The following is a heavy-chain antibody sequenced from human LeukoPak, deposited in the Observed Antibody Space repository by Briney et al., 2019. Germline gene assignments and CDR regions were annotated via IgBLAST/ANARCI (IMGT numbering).Heavy chain of an antibody. Sequence: SETLSLTCTVSGGSISSGDYYWSRIRQPPGKGLEWIGYIYYSGSTYYNPSLKSRVTISVDTSKNQFSLKLSSVTAADTAVYYCAREDSSSGWYYFDYWGQGTLVTVSS. CDR1: GGSISSGDYY. D-gene: IGHD6-19*01. V-gene: IGHV4-30-4*01. CDR3: AREDSSSGWYYFDY. J-gene: IGHJ4*02. CDR2: IYYSGST.